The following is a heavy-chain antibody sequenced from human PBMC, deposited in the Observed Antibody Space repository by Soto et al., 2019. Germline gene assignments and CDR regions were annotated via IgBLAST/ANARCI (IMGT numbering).Heavy chain of an antibody. CDR1: GYTFTSYY. V-gene: IGHV1-46*01. CDR2: INPSGGST. D-gene: IGHD3-10*01. CDR3: ARGPRGGVGEVYYYGMDV. Sequence: ASVKVSCKASGYTFTSYYMHWVRQAPGQGLEWMGIINPSGGSTSYAQKFQGRVTMTRDTSTSTVYMELSSLRSEDTAVYYCARGPRGGVGEVYYYGMDVWGQGTTVTVSS. J-gene: IGHJ6*02.